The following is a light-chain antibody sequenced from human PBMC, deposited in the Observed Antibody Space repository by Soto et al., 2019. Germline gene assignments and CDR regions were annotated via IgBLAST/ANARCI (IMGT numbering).Light chain of an antibody. J-gene: IGKJ5*01. CDR1: QSVSIY. CDR2: DVS. Sequence: EIVLTQSPATLSLSPGERATLSCRASQSVSIYLTWYQQKPGQAPRLLIYDVSNRATGIPARFSGSGSGTDFTLTISSLEPEDFAVYYCQHRSNWPITFGQGTRLEIK. CDR3: QHRSNWPIT. V-gene: IGKV3-11*01.